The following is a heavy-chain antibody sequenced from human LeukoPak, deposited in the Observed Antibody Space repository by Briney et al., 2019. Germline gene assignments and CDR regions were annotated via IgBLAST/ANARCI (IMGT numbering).Heavy chain of an antibody. V-gene: IGHV1-46*01. D-gene: IGHD3-22*01. J-gene: IGHJ4*02. CDR2: INPSGDTT. CDR3: ARGYYDFDY. Sequence: ASVKVSCKASGYTFTSYYMHWVRQAPGQGLEWMGIINPSGDTTNYAQKFQGRVTMTRDTSTSTVYMDLSSLRSEDTAFYYCARGYYDFDYWGQGTLVTASS. CDR1: GYTFTSYY.